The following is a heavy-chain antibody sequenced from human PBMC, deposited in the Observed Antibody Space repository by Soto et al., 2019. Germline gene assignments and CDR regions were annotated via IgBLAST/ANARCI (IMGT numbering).Heavy chain of an antibody. CDR2: FYTSGGT. CDR3: VRGTYSSNYYFAYGLDV. V-gene: IGHV4-4*07. D-gene: IGHD6-13*01. CDR1: GGSTSSYY. J-gene: IGHJ6*02. Sequence: LSLTCTVSGGSTSSYYWSWIRQSAGKGLEWIGRFYTSGGTNYNPSLEGRVTMSVDTSKNQFSLKLSSVTAADTAVYYCVRGTYSSNYYFAYGLDVWGQGTTVTVSS.